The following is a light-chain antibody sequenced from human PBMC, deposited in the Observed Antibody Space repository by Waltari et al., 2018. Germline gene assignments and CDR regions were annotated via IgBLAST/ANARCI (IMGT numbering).Light chain of an antibody. CDR1: QSIGTY. Sequence: DIQMTQSPSSLSASVGDRVTITCRASQSIGTYLNWYQHKPGRAPELLLYAASTLQGGVPSRFSGSGSETHFTLAISSLQREDFATYYGQQSYTTPRTFGQGTKVEIK. CDR2: AAS. V-gene: IGKV1-39*01. J-gene: IGKJ1*01. CDR3: QQSYTTPRT.